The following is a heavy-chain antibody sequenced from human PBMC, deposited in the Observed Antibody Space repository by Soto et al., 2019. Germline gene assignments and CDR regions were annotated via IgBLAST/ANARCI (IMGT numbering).Heavy chain of an antibody. CDR1: GYTFTSYG. V-gene: IGHV1-18*01. CDR2: ISAYNGNT. D-gene: IGHD5-18*01. Sequence: ASVKVSCKASGYTFTSYGISWVRQAPGQGLEWMGWISAYNGNTNYAQKLQGRVTMTTDTSTSTAYMELRSLRSDDTAVYYCAINSYGPQPLYNWFDPWGQGTLVTVSS. J-gene: IGHJ5*02. CDR3: AINSYGPQPLYNWFDP.